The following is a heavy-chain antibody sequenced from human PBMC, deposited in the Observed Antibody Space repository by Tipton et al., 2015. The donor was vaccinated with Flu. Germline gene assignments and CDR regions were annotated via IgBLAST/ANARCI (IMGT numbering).Heavy chain of an antibody. J-gene: IGHJ4*02. CDR2: IYHSGST. Sequence: TLSLTCTVSGYSISSGFYWGWIRQPPGKGLEWIGNIYHSGSTFYNPSLKSRVTISVDTSRNQFSLKLSSVTAADTAVYYCARGGGYNFDYWGQGTLVTVSS. CDR3: ARGGGYNFDY. V-gene: IGHV4-38-2*02. CDR1: GYSISSGFY. D-gene: IGHD5-24*01.